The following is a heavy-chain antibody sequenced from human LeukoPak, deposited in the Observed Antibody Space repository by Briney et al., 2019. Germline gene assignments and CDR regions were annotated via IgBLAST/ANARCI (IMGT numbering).Heavy chain of an antibody. CDR2: IDSTGAAI. CDR1: GFTFSSYS. D-gene: IGHD6-13*01. J-gene: IGHJ4*02. Sequence: GGSLRLSCAASGFTFSSYSMNWVRQAPGKGLEWVSSIDSTGAAIYYADSVKGRFTISRDNAKNSLYLQMNTLRAEDTAVYYCAKDPQIAAAGYFDYWGQGTLVTVSS. CDR3: AKDPQIAAAGYFDY. V-gene: IGHV3-21*01.